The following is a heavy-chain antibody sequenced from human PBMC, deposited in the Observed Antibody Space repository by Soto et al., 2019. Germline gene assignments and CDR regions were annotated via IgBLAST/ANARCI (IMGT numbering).Heavy chain of an antibody. J-gene: IGHJ4*02. CDR3: AREAGGYYYGGGEGDY. CDR2: IKQDGSEK. CDR1: GFTFSSYW. V-gene: IGHV3-7*01. D-gene: IGHD3-22*01. Sequence: GGSLRLSCAASGFTFSSYWMSWVRQAPGKGLEWVANIKQDGSEKYYVDSVKGRFTISRDNAKNSLYLQMNSLRAEDTAVYYCAREAGGYYYGGGEGDYWGQGTLVTVSS.